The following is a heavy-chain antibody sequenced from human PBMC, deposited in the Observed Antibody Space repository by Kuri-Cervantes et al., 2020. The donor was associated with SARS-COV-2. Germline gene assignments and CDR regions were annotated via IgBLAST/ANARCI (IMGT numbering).Heavy chain of an antibody. V-gene: IGHV3-7*01. J-gene: IGHJ3*02. CDR2: IKQDGSEE. Sequence: LSLTCAASGFIFSNYWMSWVRHAPGRGLEWVANIKQDGSEEFYVDSVKGRFTVSRDNAKNSLYLQMNSLRAEDTAVYYCARGVGTTPYDAFDIWGQGTMVTVSS. D-gene: IGHD1-26*01. CDR3: ARGVGTTPYDAFDI. CDR1: GFIFSNYW.